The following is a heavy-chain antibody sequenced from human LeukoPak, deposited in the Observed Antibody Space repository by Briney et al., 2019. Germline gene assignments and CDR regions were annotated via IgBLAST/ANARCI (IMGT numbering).Heavy chain of an antibody. CDR1: GFTFSSYG. CDR3: ARDPAIAARDYYFDY. CDR2: ISSRTTYI. V-gene: IGHV3-21*01. Sequence: PGGSLRLSCAASGFTFSSYGMHWVRQAPGKGLEWVSSISSRTTYIYYADSVKGRFTISRDNAKNSLYLQMNSLRAEDTAVYYCARDPAIAARDYYFDYWGQGTLVTVSS. D-gene: IGHD6-6*01. J-gene: IGHJ4*02.